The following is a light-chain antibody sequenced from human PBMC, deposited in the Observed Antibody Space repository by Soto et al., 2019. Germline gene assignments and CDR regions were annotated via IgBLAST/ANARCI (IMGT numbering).Light chain of an antibody. V-gene: IGKV3-20*01. CDR1: QSVDSNY. CDR3: QLDYSGM. Sequence: EIVLTQSPGTLSLSPGERATLSCRASQSVDSNYLGWYQQKPGQAPRLLIYAASSRATGIPDRFSGGGSGTDFPLTISRLEPEDFAVYYCQLDYSGMFGQGTKVEIK. CDR2: AAS. J-gene: IGKJ1*01.